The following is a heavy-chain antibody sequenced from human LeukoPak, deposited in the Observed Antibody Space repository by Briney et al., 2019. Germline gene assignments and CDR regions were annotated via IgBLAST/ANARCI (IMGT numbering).Heavy chain of an antibody. CDR3: AKDLLTMIRGVNYNYYGMDV. V-gene: IGHV3-23*01. CDR1: GFTFSSYA. D-gene: IGHD3-10*01. J-gene: IGHJ6*02. CDR2: ISGSGGTT. Sequence: GGSLRLSCAASGFTFSSYAMSWVRQAPGKGLEWVSAISGSGGTTYYADSVKGRFTISRDNSKNTLYLQMNSLRAEDTAVFYCAKDLLTMIRGVNYNYYGMDVWGQGTTVTVSS.